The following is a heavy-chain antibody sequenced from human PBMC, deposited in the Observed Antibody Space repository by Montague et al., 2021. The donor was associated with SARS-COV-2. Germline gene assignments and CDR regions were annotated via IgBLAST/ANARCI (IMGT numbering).Heavy chain of an antibody. CDR2: ISNDGSNK. CDR3: ARESGSFHDGGYFDY. D-gene: IGHD1-26*01. CDR1: GFYSSYA. V-gene: IGHV3-30*04. Sequence: SLRLSCAASGFYSSYAMHWVRQAPGKGLEWVALISNDGSNKHYADSVKGRFTISRDNSKSTLYLQMNSLRTEDTAVYYCARESGSFHDGGYFDYWGQGSLVTVSS. J-gene: IGHJ4*02.